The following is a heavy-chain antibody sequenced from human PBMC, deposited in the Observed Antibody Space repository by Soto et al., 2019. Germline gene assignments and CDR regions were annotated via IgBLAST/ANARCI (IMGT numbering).Heavy chain of an antibody. CDR2: ISYSSSKT. CDR3: ARDGDGTVRY. V-gene: IGHV3-11*01. D-gene: IGHD4-17*01. CDR1: GFTFSDYY. J-gene: IGHJ4*02. Sequence: QVQLVESGGGLVKPGGSLRLSCAASGFTFSDYYMSWIRQAPGKGLEWVSYISYSSSKTFYADSVQGRFTVSRDNAKNSLYLQMNDLRAEDTALYYCARDGDGTVRYWGQGTLVTVSS.